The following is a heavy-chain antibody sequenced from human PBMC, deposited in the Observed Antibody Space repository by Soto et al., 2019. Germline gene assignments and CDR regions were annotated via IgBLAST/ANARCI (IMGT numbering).Heavy chain of an antibody. V-gene: IGHV1-58*02. CDR3: AGRLSCSGGSCYQSPGYYYYMDV. D-gene: IGHD2-15*01. CDR2: IVVGSGNT. Sequence: ASVKVSCRASGFTFTSSAMQWVRQARGQRLEWIGWIVVGSGNTNYAQKFQERVTITRDMSTSTAYMELSSLRSEDTAVYYCAGRLSCSGGSCYQSPGYYYYMDVWGKGTTVTVSS. CDR1: GFTFTSSA. J-gene: IGHJ6*03.